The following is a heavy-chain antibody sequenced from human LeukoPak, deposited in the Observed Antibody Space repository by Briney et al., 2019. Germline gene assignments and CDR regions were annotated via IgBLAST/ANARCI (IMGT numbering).Heavy chain of an antibody. CDR1: GFTFSSYE. J-gene: IGHJ5*02. CDR2: ISSSGSTI. V-gene: IGHV3-48*03. Sequence: GGSLRLSCAASGFTFSSYEMNWVRQPPGEGLEWVSYISSSGSTIYYADSVKGRFTVSRDNAKNSLYLQMNSLRAEDTAVYYCARNNVFDPWGQGTLVTVSS. CDR3: ARNNVFDP.